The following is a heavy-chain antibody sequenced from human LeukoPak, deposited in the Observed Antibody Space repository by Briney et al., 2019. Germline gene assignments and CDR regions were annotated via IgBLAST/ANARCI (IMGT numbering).Heavy chain of an antibody. D-gene: IGHD3-3*01. J-gene: IGHJ1*01. Sequence: GGSLRLSCAASGFTFSSYWMSWVRQAPGKGLKWVANIKQDGSEKYYVDSVKGRFTISRDNAKNSLYLQMNSLRAEDTAVYYCASQYYDLWYFQHWGQGTLVTVSS. V-gene: IGHV3-7*01. CDR3: ASQYYDLWYFQH. CDR1: GFTFSSYW. CDR2: IKQDGSEK.